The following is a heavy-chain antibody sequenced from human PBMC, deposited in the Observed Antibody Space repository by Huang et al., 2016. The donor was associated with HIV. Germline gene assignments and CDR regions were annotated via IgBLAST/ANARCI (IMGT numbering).Heavy chain of an antibody. CDR2: INHSGRN. J-gene: IGHJ4*02. D-gene: IGHD3-16*01. V-gene: IGHV4-34*01. CDR3: ARGRGDARGFLGLDF. CDR1: GGSFSGPN. Sequence: QVQLHQWGAGLFKPSETLSLTCAVYGGSFSGPNWTWIRQTPGKGVDCIGEINHSGRNNDSPSRKRRGTIARDTSKNQFSLRLRSVAAADTAVYYCARGRGDARGFLGLDFWGQGTLVTVSS.